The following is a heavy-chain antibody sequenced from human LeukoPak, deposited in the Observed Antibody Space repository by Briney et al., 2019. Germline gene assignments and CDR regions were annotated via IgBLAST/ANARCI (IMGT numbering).Heavy chain of an antibody. V-gene: IGHV3-74*01. CDR1: GFTFSSYW. CDR2: INTDGSIT. CDR3: VRPDIVTVPLGC. J-gene: IGHJ4*02. D-gene: IGHD2-2*01. Sequence: GGSLRLSCAASGFTFSSYWMHWVRQAPGKGLVWVSRINTDGSITDYADSVKGQFTISRDNAKNTLYLQVNSLRAEDTAIYYCVRPDIVTVPLGCWGQGTLVTVSS.